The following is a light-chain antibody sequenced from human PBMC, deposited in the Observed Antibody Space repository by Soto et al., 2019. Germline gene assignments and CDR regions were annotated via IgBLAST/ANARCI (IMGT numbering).Light chain of an antibody. CDR2: GAS. CDR1: QSISIN. CDR3: QQYNDWPPRWT. J-gene: IGKJ1*01. V-gene: IGKV3-15*01. Sequence: EIVMTQSPATLSMSPGERATLSCRASQSISINLAWYQQKPGQAPRLLIYGASTRATGIPARVSGGGSGTEFTLTISSLQSEDFAVYYCQQYNDWPPRWTFGQGTKVEIK.